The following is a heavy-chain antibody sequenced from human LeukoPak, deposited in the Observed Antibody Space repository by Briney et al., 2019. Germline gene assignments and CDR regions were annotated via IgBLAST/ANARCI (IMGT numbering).Heavy chain of an antibody. CDR2: INHSGST. J-gene: IGHJ4*02. D-gene: IGHD3-22*01. CDR1: GGSFSGYY. V-gene: IGHV4-34*01. CDR3: ARSYDSSGYSH. Sequence: SETLSLACAVYGGSFSGYYWSWIRQPPGKGLEWIGEINHSGSTNYNASLKSRVTISVDTSKNQFSLKLSSVTAADTAVYYCARSYDSSGYSHWGQGTLVTVSS.